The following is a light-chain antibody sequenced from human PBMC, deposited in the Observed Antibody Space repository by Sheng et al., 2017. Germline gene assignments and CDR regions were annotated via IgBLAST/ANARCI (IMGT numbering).Light chain of an antibody. CDR2: GAS. CDR1: QSVSSSY. CDR3: QQYNNWPRT. Sequence: EVVLTQSPATLSVSPGERATLSCRASQSVSSSYLAWYQQKPGQAPRLLINGASSRATGIPDRFSGSGSGTDFTLTIRRLEPEDFAVYYCQQYNNWPRTFGQGTKMEIK. J-gene: IGKJ1*01. V-gene: IGKV3-20*01.